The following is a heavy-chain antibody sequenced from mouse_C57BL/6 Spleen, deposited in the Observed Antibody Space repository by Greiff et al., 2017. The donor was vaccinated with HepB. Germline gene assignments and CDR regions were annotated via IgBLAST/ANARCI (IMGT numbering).Heavy chain of an antibody. D-gene: IGHD1-2*01. CDR3: ARREITTARFAY. J-gene: IGHJ3*01. V-gene: IGHV1-26*01. Sequence: EVQLQQSGPELVKPGASVKISCKASGYTFTDYYMNWVKQSHGKSLEWIGDINPNNGGTSYNQKFKGKATLTVDKSSSTAYMELRSLTSEDSAVYYCARREITTARFAYWGQGTLVTVSA. CDR2: INPNNGGT. CDR1: GYTFTDYY.